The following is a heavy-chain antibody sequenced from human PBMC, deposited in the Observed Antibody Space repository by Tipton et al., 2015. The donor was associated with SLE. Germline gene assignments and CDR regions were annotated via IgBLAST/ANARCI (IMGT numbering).Heavy chain of an antibody. V-gene: IGHV3-53*05. J-gene: IGHJ3*02. D-gene: IGHD3-9*01. CDR1: GFRVSSNY. Sequence: SLRLSCAASGFRVSSNYMNWVRQAPGKGLEWVSVFYSGGGRYYADSVKGRFTISRDTSKNTLYLQMNSLRPEDTGVYYCARDATGLDAFDIWGQGTMVTVSS. CDR2: FYSGGGR. CDR3: ARDATGLDAFDI.